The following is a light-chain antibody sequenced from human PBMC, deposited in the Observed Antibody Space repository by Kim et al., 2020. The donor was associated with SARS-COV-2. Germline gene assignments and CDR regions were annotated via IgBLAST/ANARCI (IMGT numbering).Light chain of an antibody. V-gene: IGKV3-11*01. CDR1: QSISYY. CDR3: QQRNVWYS. J-gene: IGKJ2*01. CDR2: DTS. Sequence: EIVLTQSPATLSLSPGERATLSCRASQSISYYLAWYQHKPGQAPRLLIYDTSNRATGIPARFSGSGSGTDFTLTITSLGPEDFAVYYCQQRNVWYSCGQETKLEI.